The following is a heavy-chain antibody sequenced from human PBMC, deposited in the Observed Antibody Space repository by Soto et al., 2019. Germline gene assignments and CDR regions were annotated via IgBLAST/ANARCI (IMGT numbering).Heavy chain of an antibody. CDR3: AILGGMATKDEGAFDI. CDR1: GGSISSGGYY. CDR2: IYYSGST. Sequence: PSETLSLTCTVSGGSISSGGYYWSWIRQHPGKGLEWIGYIYYSGSTYYNPSLKSRVTISVDTSKNQFSLKLSSVTAADTAVYYCAILGGMATKDEGAFDIWGQGTMVTVSS. J-gene: IGHJ3*02. V-gene: IGHV4-31*03. D-gene: IGHD5-12*01.